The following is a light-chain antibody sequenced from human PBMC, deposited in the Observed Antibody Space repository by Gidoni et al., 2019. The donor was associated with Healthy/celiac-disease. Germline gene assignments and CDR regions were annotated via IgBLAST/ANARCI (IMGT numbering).Light chain of an antibody. Sequence: EIVLTQSPDTLSLSPGERATLSCRASQSVSSSYLTWYQQKPGQAPRLLIDGASTRATGIPDRFSGSGSGTDFTLTISRLEPEDFAVYYCQQYGSSPPITFGQXTRLEIK. V-gene: IGKV3-20*01. CDR1: QSVSSSY. J-gene: IGKJ5*01. CDR2: GAS. CDR3: QQYGSSPPIT.